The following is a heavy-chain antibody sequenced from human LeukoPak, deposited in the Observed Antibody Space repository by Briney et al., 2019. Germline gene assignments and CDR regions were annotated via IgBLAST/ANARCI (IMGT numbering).Heavy chain of an antibody. V-gene: IGHV4-59*08. D-gene: IGHD1-1*01. Sequence: ASETLSLTCTVSGGSITSYYWSWIRQPPGKGLEWIGYIYYSGSTIYNPSLKSRVTISVDTSKNQFSLMLSSVTAADTAVYYCARQVQLELTAYQYGMDVWGRGTTVTVSS. CDR1: GGSITSYY. CDR3: ARQVQLELTAYQYGMDV. CDR2: IYYSGST. J-gene: IGHJ6*02.